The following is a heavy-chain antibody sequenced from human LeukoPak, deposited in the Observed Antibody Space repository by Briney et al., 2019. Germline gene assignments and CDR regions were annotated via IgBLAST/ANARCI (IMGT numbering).Heavy chain of an antibody. J-gene: IGHJ4*02. Sequence: PSETLSLTCTVSGDSFTSYYWSWIRQPPGKGLEWIGYIYYSGSTNYNPSLKSRVTISIDTSKNQFSLKLSSVTAADTAVYYCASAPHVNYFDFWGQGALVTVST. CDR1: GDSFTSYY. V-gene: IGHV4-59*08. CDR3: ASAPHVNYFDF. D-gene: IGHD2/OR15-2a*01. CDR2: IYYSGST.